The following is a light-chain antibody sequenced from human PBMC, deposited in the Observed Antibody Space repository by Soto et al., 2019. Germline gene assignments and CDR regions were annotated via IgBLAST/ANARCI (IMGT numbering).Light chain of an antibody. CDR1: SSDVGGFNF. J-gene: IGLJ1*01. CDR3: SSYTSSTLGV. CDR2: DVS. V-gene: IGLV2-14*03. Sequence: QSALTQPASVSGSPGQSITISCTGTSSDVGGFNFVSWYQQHPGKAPKVMIYDVSDRPSGVSNRFSGSKSGNTASLTTSGLQAEDEADYYCSSYTSSTLGVFGTGTKLTVL.